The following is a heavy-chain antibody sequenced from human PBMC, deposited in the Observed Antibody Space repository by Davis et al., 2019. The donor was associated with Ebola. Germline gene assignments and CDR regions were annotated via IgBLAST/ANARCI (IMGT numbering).Heavy chain of an antibody. CDR2: ISTNGVST. CDR3: VGFGDYYYYGMDV. V-gene: IGHV3-64D*08. D-gene: IGHD3-10*01. Sequence: GESLKISCSVSGFTFSDYAMHWVRQAPGKGLEYVSAISTNGVSTFYADSVKGRFTISRDNSKNTLYLQMSSLRAEDTAVYYCVGFGDYYYYGMDVWGQGTTVTVSS. J-gene: IGHJ6*02. CDR1: GFTFSDYA.